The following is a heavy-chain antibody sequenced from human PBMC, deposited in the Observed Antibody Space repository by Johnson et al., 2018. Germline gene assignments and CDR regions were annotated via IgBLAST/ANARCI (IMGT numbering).Heavy chain of an antibody. Sequence: VQLVESGGGSVQPGRSLRLSCEASGFIFDDFAMHWIRQVPGKGLEWVSGISWDSGNIGYADSVKGRFTIARENAKKSVYLQMSSLRSEDSALYYCATGAVEFSSFTSGWFDPGGRGTLVTVSS. J-gene: IGHJ5*02. V-gene: IGHV3-9*01. D-gene: IGHD3-16*01. CDR1: GFIFDDFA. CDR2: ISWDSGNI. CDR3: ATGAVEFSSFTSGWFDP.